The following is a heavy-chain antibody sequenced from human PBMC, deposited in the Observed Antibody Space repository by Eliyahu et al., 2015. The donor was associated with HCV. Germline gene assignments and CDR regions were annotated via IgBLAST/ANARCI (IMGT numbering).Heavy chain of an antibody. J-gene: IGHJ4*02. Sequence: EVQLLESGGGLVQPGGSLRLSCAASGFKFSLYAMXWVRQAPGKGLEWVSAISGSGSNPRYADSVEGRFTISRDNSKNTLYLQMNSLSAEDTAIYYCAKNDDFDSLLLGYFDYWGQGTLVTVSS. D-gene: IGHD3-9*01. CDR3: AKNDDFDSLLLGYFDY. CDR1: GFKFSLYA. V-gene: IGHV3-23*01. CDR2: ISGSGSNP.